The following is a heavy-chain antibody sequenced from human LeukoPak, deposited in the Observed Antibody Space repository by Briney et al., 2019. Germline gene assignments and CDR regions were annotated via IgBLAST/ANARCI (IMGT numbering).Heavy chain of an antibody. CDR3: ARDRDVDYGNDGFDI. J-gene: IGHJ3*02. CDR1: GFTLNSNW. CDR2: IYSDGSRT. D-gene: IGHD4/OR15-4a*01. Sequence: PGGSLRLSCAGSGFTLNSNWMHWVRQGPGKGLVWVSRIYSDGSRTNYADSVRGRFTISRDNAKNSLYLQMNSLGAEDTAVYHCARDRDVDYGNDGFDIWGQGTTVTVSS. V-gene: IGHV3-74*01.